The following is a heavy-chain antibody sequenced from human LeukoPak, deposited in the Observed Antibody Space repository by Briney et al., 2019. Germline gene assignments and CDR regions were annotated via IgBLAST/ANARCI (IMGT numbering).Heavy chain of an antibody. CDR3: ARSLLHITATYYYYYYGMDV. CDR2: IWYDGSNK. CDR1: GFTFSSYG. Sequence: PGGSLRLSCAASGFTFSSYGMHWVRQAPGKGLEWVAVIWYDGSNKYYADSVKGRFTISRDNSKNTLYLQMNSLRAEDTAGYYCARSLLHITATYYYYYYGMDVWGQGTTVTVSS. V-gene: IGHV3-33*01. J-gene: IGHJ6*02. D-gene: IGHD1-14*01.